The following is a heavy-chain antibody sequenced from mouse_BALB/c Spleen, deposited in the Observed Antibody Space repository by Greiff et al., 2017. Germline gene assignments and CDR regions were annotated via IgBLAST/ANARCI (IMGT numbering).Heavy chain of an antibody. CDR2: INPSTGYT. Sequence: QVHVKQSGAELAKPGASVKMSCKASGYTFTSYWMHWVKQRPGQGLEWIGYINPSTGYTEYNQKFKDKATLTADKSSSTAYMQLSSLTSEDSAVYYCARGRGGFDYWGQGTTLTVSS. V-gene: IGHV1-7*01. CDR1: GYTFTSYW. J-gene: IGHJ2*01. CDR3: ARGRGGFDY.